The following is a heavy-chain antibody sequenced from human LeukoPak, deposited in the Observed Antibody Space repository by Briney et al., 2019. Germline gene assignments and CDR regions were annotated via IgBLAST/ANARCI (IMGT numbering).Heavy chain of an antibody. CDR1: GGSISSSSYY. Sequence: PSETLSLTCTVSGGSISSSSYYWGWIRQPPGKGLEWIGSIYYSGSTYYNPSLKSRVTISVDTSKNQFSLKLSSVTAADTAVYYCARYADRGPVRYFDWLIGKDWFDPWGQGTLVTVSS. CDR3: ARYADRGPVRYFDWLIGKDWFDP. V-gene: IGHV4-39*07. CDR2: IYYSGST. D-gene: IGHD3-9*01. J-gene: IGHJ5*02.